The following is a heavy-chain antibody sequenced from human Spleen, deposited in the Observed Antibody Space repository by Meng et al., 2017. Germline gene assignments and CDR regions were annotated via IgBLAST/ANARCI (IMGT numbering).Heavy chain of an antibody. CDR1: GFTFSDYY. V-gene: IGHV3-11*01. D-gene: IGHD3-22*01. J-gene: IGHJ4*01. Sequence: GESLKISCAASGFTFSDYYMSWIRQAPGKGLEWVSYISSSGSTIYYADSVKGRFTISRDNAKNSLYLQMNSLRAEDTGVYYCQWLSTHPPDQWGQGTLVTVSS. CDR2: ISSSGSTI. CDR3: QWLSTHPPDQ.